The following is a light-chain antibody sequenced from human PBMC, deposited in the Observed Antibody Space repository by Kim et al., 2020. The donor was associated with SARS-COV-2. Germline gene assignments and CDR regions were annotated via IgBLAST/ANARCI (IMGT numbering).Light chain of an antibody. Sequence: VRDHATNTCRATQTVSRHLGWYQQRPGEAPNLLIYAAYTLHDGVPSRFSGGGSGTDFTLTISSLQPEDFATYYCLQTYTVPRTFGQGTKLEI. CDR3: LQTYTVPRT. J-gene: IGKJ2*01. V-gene: IGKV1-39*01. CDR2: AAY. CDR1: QTVSRH.